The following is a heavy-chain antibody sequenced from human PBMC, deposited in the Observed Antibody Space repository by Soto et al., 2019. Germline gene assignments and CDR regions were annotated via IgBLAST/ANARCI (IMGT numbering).Heavy chain of an antibody. V-gene: IGHV4-30-4*01. CDR1: GGSISSGDYY. D-gene: IGHD2-2*01. Sequence: SETLSLTCTVSGGSISSGDYYWSWIRQPPGKGLEWIGYIYYSGSTYYNPSLKSRVTISVDTSKNQFSLKLSSVTAADTAVYYCARGGGYCSSTSCFLYYYYGMDVWCQGTTVTVSS. J-gene: IGHJ6*02. CDR2: IYYSGST. CDR3: ARGGGYCSSTSCFLYYYYGMDV.